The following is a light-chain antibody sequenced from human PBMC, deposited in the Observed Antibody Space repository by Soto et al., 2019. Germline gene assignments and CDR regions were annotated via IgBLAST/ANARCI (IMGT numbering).Light chain of an antibody. J-gene: IGLJ1*01. V-gene: IGLV1-40*01. CDR1: SSDIGAGYD. CDR2: GNT. CDR3: QSYDSSLRHYV. Sequence: QSVLTQPPSVSGAPGQRVTISCTGSSSDIGAGYDVHWYQQLPGKAPTLLIYGNTKRPSGIPDRFSGSRSGTSASLAITGLQAEDEADYYCQSYDSSLRHYVFGTGTKLTVL.